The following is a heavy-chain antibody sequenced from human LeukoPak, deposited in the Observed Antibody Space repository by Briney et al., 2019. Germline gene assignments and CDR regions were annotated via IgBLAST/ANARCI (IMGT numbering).Heavy chain of an antibody. Sequence: KPSQTLSLTCTVSGGSISSGSYYWNWIRQPAGKGLEWIGRIYTSGSTNYNPSLKSRVTISVDTSKNQFSLKLSSVTAADTAVYYCARDQLLWAFDSWGQETLVTVSS. CDR2: IYTSGST. CDR1: GGSISSGSYY. D-gene: IGHD2-2*01. CDR3: ARDQLLWAFDS. V-gene: IGHV4-61*02. J-gene: IGHJ4*02.